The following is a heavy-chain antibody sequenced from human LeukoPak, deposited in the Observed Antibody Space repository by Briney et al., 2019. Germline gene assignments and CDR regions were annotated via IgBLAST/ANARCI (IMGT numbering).Heavy chain of an antibody. Sequence: GESLKISCIGSGYSFSNYWIGWVRQRPAKGLEWMGIIYPDESNTRYSPSFQGQVTISADKSISTAYLQWSSLKASDTAIYYCARHEGGGWYIDYWGQGTLVTVSS. CDR2: IYPDESNT. J-gene: IGHJ4*02. V-gene: IGHV5-51*01. CDR3: ARHEGGGWYIDY. D-gene: IGHD6-19*01. CDR1: GYSFSNYW.